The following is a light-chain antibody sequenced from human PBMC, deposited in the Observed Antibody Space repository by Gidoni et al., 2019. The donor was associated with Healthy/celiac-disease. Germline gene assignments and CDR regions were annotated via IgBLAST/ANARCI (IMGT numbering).Light chain of an antibody. Sequence: EIVLTQSPATLSLSPGERATLSCRASQSVSSYLAWYQQKPGQAPRLLIYDASNRATGIPARFSGSVSWTDFTLTIRRLEPEDFAVYYCQQRSNWPPWTFGQGTKVEI. CDR3: QQRSNWPPWT. V-gene: IGKV3-11*01. CDR1: QSVSSY. J-gene: IGKJ1*01. CDR2: DAS.